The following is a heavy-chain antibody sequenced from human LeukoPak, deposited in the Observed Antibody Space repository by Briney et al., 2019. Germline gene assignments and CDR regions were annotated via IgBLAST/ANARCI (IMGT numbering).Heavy chain of an antibody. J-gene: IGHJ6*02. CDR2: ISWNSGSI. V-gene: IGHV3-9*01. CDR3: AKELTGTYYYYGMDV. CDR1: GFTFDDYA. Sequence: QPGRSLRLSCAASGFTFDDYAMHWVRQAPGKGLEWVSGISWNSGSIGYADSVKGRFTISRDNAKNSPYLQMNSLRAEDTALYYCAKELTGTYYYYGMDVWGQGTTVTVSS. D-gene: IGHD7-27*01.